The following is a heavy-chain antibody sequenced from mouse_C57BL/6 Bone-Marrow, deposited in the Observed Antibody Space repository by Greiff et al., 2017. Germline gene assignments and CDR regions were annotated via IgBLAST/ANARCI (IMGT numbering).Heavy chain of an antibody. CDR2: IDPNSGGT. CDR1: GCTFTSYW. V-gene: IGHV1-72*01. Sequence: VQLQQPGAELVKPGASVKLSCKASGCTFTSYWMHWVKQRPGRGLEWIGRIDPNSGGTKYNEKFKSKATLTVDKPSSTAYMQLSSLTSEDSAVYYCARSPRYYYGFAYWGQGTLVTVSA. D-gene: IGHD1-1*01. CDR3: ARSPRYYYGFAY. J-gene: IGHJ3*01.